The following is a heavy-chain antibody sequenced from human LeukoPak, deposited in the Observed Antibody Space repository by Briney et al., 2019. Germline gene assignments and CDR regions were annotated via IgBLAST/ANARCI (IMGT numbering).Heavy chain of an antibody. V-gene: IGHV3-64D*06. J-gene: IGHJ4*02. D-gene: IGHD3-3*01. CDR1: GFTFSSYA. CDR3: VKPGLFGVVVTYFDY. Sequence: GGSLRLSCSASGFTFSSYAMHWVRQAPGKGLQYISAISSNGGSTYYADSVKGRFTISRDNSKNTLYLQMSSLRAKDTAVYFCVKPGLFGVVVTYFDYWGQGTLVTVSS. CDR2: ISSNGGST.